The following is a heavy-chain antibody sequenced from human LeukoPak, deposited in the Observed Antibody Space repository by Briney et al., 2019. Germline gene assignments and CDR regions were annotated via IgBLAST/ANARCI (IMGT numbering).Heavy chain of an antibody. J-gene: IGHJ3*02. Sequence: GESLKISCKGSGYSFTSYWISWVRRMPGKGLEWMGRIDPSDSYTNYSPSFQGHVTISADKSISTAYLQWSSLKASDTAMYYCATNVGIAVADPDAFDIWGQGTMVTVSS. CDR3: ATNVGIAVADPDAFDI. V-gene: IGHV5-10-1*01. D-gene: IGHD6-19*01. CDR2: IDPSDSYT. CDR1: GYSFTSYW.